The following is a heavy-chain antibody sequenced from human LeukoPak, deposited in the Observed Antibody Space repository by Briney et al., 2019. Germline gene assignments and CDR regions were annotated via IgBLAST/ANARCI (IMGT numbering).Heavy chain of an antibody. CDR1: GFTFSSYS. CDR2: ISSSSSYI. V-gene: IGHV3-21*01. CDR3: ARDHWGSYNWFDP. Sequence: GGSLRLSCAASGFTFSSYSMNWVRQAPGKGLEWVSSISSSSSYIYYADSVKGRFTISRDNAKNSLYLQMNSLRAEDTAVYYCARDHWGSYNWFDPWGQGTLVTVSS. J-gene: IGHJ5*02. D-gene: IGHD3-16*01.